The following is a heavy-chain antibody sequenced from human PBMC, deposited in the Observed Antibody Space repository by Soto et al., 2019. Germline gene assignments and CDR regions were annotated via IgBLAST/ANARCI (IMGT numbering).Heavy chain of an antibody. CDR3: AKPPHYDILTGYSFDY. CDR1: GFTFSRYA. D-gene: IGHD3-9*01. J-gene: IGHJ4*02. Sequence: EVQLLESGGGLVQPGGSLRLSCAASGFTFSRYAMSWVRQAPGKGLEWVSAISGSGGSTYYADSVKGRFTISRDNSKNTLYLQMNSLRAEDTAVYYCAKPPHYDILTGYSFDYWGQGTLVTVSS. V-gene: IGHV3-23*01. CDR2: ISGSGGST.